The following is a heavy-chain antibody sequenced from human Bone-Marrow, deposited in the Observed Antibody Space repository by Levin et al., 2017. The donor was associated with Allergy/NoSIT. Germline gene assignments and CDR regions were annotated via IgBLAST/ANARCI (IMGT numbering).Heavy chain of an antibody. CDR1: GFTFSSYD. J-gene: IGHJ6*03. CDR2: IGTAGDT. Sequence: GGSLRLSCAASGFTFSSYDMHWVRQATGKGLEWVSAIGTAGDTYYPGSVKGRFTISRENAKNSLYLQMNSLRAGDTAVYYCARAKKPNWGEGYYYYYMDVWGKGTTVTVSS. CDR3: ARAKKPNWGEGYYYYYMDV. D-gene: IGHD7-27*01. V-gene: IGHV3-13*04.